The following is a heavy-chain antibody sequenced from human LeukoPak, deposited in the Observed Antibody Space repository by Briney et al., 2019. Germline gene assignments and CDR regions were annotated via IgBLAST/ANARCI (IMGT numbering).Heavy chain of an antibody. CDR2: IIPTLGIA. CDR1: GGTFSSYA. Sequence: ASVKVSCKASGGTFSSYAISWVRQAPGQGLEWMGRIIPTLGIANYAQKFQGRVTITADKSTSTAYMELSSLRSEDTAVYYCARDSDSSGYYHRFGYWGQGTLVTVSS. CDR3: ARDSDSSGYYHRFGY. D-gene: IGHD3-22*01. V-gene: IGHV1-69*04. J-gene: IGHJ4*02.